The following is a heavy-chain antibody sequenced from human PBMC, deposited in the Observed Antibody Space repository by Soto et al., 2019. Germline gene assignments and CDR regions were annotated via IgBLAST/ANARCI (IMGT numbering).Heavy chain of an antibody. V-gene: IGHV4-59*02. CDR3: ARGVGSSPPQY. Sequence: PSETLSLTCTISCGSVSVYYWSWIRQSTGQGLEWIGYIYASGSPYYNPSLRSRVTISADTSKNQISLKLTSPTAADTAVYYCARGVGSSPPQYWGRGTQVTVSS. J-gene: IGHJ4*02. D-gene: IGHD1-26*01. CDR2: IYASGSP. CDR1: CGSVSVYY.